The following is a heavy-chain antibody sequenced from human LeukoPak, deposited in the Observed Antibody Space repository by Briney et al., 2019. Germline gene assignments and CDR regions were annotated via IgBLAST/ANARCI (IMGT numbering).Heavy chain of an antibody. D-gene: IGHD3-22*01. CDR1: GFTFSTYA. Sequence: GGSLRLSCATSGFTFSTYAMSWVRQAPGKGLEWVSAISGSGGSTYYADSVKGRFTISRDNSKNTLYLQMNSLRAEDTAVYYCAKDRWSGYYYDSSGYRGFDYWGQGTLVTVSS. V-gene: IGHV3-23*01. CDR3: AKDRWSGYYYDSSGYRGFDY. J-gene: IGHJ4*02. CDR2: ISGSGGST.